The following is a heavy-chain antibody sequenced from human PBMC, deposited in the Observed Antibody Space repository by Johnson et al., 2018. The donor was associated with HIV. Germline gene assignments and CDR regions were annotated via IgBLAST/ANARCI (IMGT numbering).Heavy chain of an antibody. CDR1: GFTFEDHG. Sequence: VQLVESGGGVVQPGRSLKLSCVGSGFTFEDHGMSWVRQAPGKGLEWVSGIDWNGGRQGYVDSVKGRFTISRDNAKNSLYLQMNSLRAEDTAVYYCARDWKRGAVAGEPDAFDIWGQGTMVTVSS. J-gene: IGHJ3*02. CDR3: ARDWKRGAVAGEPDAFDI. CDR2: IDWNGGRQ. V-gene: IGHV3-20*04. D-gene: IGHD6-19*01.